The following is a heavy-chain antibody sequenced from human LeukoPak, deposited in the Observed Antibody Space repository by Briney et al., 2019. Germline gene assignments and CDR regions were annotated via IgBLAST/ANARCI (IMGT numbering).Heavy chain of an antibody. CDR1: GGSISRSSYY. V-gene: IGHV4-39*07. D-gene: IGHD5-12*01. Sequence: SETLSLTRTVSGGSISRSSYYWGWIRQPPGKGLEWIGSIYYSGSTYYNPSLKSRVTISVDTSKNQFSLKLSSVTAADTAVYYCAREGRGYSGYDSLPWRSPRYYFDYWGQGTLVTVSS. CDR3: AREGRGYSGYDSLPWRSPRYYFDY. J-gene: IGHJ4*02. CDR2: IYYSGST.